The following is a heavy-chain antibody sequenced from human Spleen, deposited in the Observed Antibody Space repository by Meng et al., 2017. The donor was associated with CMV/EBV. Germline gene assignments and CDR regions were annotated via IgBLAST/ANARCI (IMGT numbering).Heavy chain of an antibody. Sequence: SETLSLTCTVSGGSVGDGSYYWSWIRQPPGEGLEWIGYIYYTTSTNFNPSLKSRVTISVDTSQNQFSLKVNSVTAADTAVYYCARGELDPDYWGQGTLVTVSS. CDR3: ARGELDPDY. V-gene: IGHV4-61*01. D-gene: IGHD1-26*01. J-gene: IGHJ4*02. CDR1: GGSVGDGSYY. CDR2: IYYTTST.